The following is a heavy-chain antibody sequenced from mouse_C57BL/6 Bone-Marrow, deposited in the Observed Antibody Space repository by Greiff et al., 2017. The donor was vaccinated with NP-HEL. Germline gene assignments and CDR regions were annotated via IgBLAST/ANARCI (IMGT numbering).Heavy chain of an antibody. J-gene: IGHJ3*01. CDR3: AREPTGTGFAY. D-gene: IGHD4-1*01. Sequence: VQLQQSGPELVKPGASVKISCKASGYSFTGYYMNWVKQSPEKSLEWIGEINPSTGGTTYIQKFKAKATLTVDKSSSTAYMQLKSLTSEDSAVYYCAREPTGTGFAYWGQGTLVTVSA. CDR1: GYSFTGYY. CDR2: INPSTGGT. V-gene: IGHV1-42*01.